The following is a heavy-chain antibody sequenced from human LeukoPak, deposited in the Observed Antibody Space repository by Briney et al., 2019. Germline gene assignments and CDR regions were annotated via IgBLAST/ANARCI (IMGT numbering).Heavy chain of an antibody. CDR3: ARDRHIAAAGIDAFDI. D-gene: IGHD6-13*01. J-gene: IGHJ3*02. V-gene: IGHV4-4*02. CDR1: GGSISSSNW. CDR2: IYHSGST. Sequence: SGTLSLTCAVSGGSISSSNWWSWVRQPPGKGLEWIGEIYHSGSTNYNPSLKSRVTISVDTSKNQFSLKLSSVTAADTAVYYCARDRHIAAAGIDAFDIWGQGTMVTVSS.